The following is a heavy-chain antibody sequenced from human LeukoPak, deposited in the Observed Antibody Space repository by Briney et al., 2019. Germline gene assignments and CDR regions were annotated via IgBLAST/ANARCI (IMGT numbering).Heavy chain of an antibody. CDR3: ARVTAGGVFDY. J-gene: IGHJ4*02. CDR1: GFTFSSYA. D-gene: IGHD3-16*01. CDR2: ISSNGGGT. Sequence: PGRSLRLSCAASGFTFSSYAMYLVRQAPGKGLEYVSSISSNGGGTYYANSVKGRFTISRDNSKNTLFLQMGSLRAEDMAVYYWARVTAGGVFDYWGQGTLVTVSS. V-gene: IGHV3-64*01.